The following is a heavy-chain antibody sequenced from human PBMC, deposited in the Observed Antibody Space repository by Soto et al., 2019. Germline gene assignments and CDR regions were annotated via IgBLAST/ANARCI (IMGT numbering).Heavy chain of an antibody. V-gene: IGHV1-18*01. Sequence: ASVKVSCKASGYTFTNYGISWVRQAPGQGLEWMGWISAYNGNTKYAQKLQGRVTITRDTSASTAYMELSSLRSEDTAVYYCARVPYSSSYNFDYWGQGTLVTVSS. J-gene: IGHJ4*02. CDR2: ISAYNGNT. D-gene: IGHD6-13*01. CDR3: ARVPYSSSYNFDY. CDR1: GYTFTNYG.